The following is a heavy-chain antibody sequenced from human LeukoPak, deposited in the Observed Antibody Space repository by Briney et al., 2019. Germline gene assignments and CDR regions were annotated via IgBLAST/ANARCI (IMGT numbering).Heavy chain of an antibody. CDR1: GFTFSSYS. J-gene: IGHJ6*04. CDR3: AELGITMIGGV. Sequence: GGSLRLSCAASGFTFSSYSMNWVRQAPGKGLEWVSSISTSSIYIYYADSMKGRFTISRDNAMNSLYLQMNSLRAEDTAVYYCAELGITMIGGVWGKGTTVTISS. D-gene: IGHD3-10*02. V-gene: IGHV3-21*01. CDR2: ISTSSIYI.